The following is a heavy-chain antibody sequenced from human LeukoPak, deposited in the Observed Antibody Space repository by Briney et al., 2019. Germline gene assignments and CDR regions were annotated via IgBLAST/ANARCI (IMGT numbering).Heavy chain of an antibody. CDR2: IYHSGST. CDR1: GGSISSGGYS. Sequence: SQTLSLTCAVSGGSISSGGYSWSWIRQPPGKGLEWIGYIYHSGSTYYNPSLKSRVTISVDTSKNQFSLKLSSVTAADTAVYYCARALMDCSSTSCYPAWYYYYYGMDVWGQGTTVTVSS. D-gene: IGHD2-2*01. CDR3: ARALMDCSSTSCYPAWYYYYYGMDV. V-gene: IGHV4-30-2*05. J-gene: IGHJ6*02.